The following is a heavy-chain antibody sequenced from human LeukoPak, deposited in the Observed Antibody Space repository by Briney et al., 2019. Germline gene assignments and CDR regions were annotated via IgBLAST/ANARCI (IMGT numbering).Heavy chain of an antibody. CDR2: IRSKAYGGTT. CDR3: TRGAPYVWGSYRSPPFDY. D-gene: IGHD3-16*02. Sequence: QPGGSLRLSCTASGFTFGDYAMSRVRQAPGKGLEWVGFIRSKAYGGTTEYAASVKGRFTISRDDSKSIAYLQMNSLKTEDTAVYYCTRGAPYVWGSYRSPPFDYWGQGTLVTVSS. J-gene: IGHJ4*02. CDR1: GFTFGDYA. V-gene: IGHV3-49*04.